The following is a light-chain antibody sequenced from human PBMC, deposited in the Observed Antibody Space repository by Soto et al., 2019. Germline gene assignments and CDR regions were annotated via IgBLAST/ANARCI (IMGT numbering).Light chain of an antibody. CDR3: ISYTSDDGRYV. CDR2: DVS. V-gene: IGLV2-14*03. J-gene: IGLJ1*01. CDR1: NSDVGIYDF. Sequence: QSVLTQPASVSGTPGQSITISCTGSNSDVGIYDFVSWYQHHPGRAPKLIVSDVSHRPSGVSNRFSGSKSGNTASLTISGLQSEDEADYYCISYTSDDGRYVFGTGTKLTVL.